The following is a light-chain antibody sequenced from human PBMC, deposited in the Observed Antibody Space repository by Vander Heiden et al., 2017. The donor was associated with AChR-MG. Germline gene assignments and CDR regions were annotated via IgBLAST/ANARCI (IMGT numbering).Light chain of an antibody. CDR3: QTWGTGMV. J-gene: IGLJ3*02. CDR2: LNSDGSH. V-gene: IGLV4-69*01. Sequence: QIVLTQPPSASASLGASVKLTCPLSSGHSSYAIAWHQQQPEKGPRYLMKLNSDGSHNKGDGIPDRFSGSSSGAERYLTISSLQSEDEADYYCQTWGTGMVFGGGTKLTVL. CDR1: SGHSSYA.